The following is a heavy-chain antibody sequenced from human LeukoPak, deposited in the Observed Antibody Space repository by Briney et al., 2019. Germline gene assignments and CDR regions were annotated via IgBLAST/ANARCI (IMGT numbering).Heavy chain of an antibody. V-gene: IGHV1-18*01. CDR3: AREGTLGGRPADYEYYYYYGMDV. CDR1: GYTFTSYG. D-gene: IGHD4/OR15-4a*01. Sequence: ASVKVSCKASGYTFTSYGISGVRQAPGQGLEWMGWISAYNGNTNYAQKLQGRVTMTTDTSTSTAYMELRSLRSDDTAVYYCAREGTLGGRPADYEYYYYYGMDVWGQGATVTVSS. J-gene: IGHJ6*02. CDR2: ISAYNGNT.